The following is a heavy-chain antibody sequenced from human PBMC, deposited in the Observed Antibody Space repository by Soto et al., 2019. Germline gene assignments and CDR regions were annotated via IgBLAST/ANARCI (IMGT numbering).Heavy chain of an antibody. CDR1: GGSISSSSYY. CDR2: IYYSGST. V-gene: IGHV4-39*01. CDR3: ATHRGRGYDLDLYGYY. J-gene: IGHJ4*02. Sequence: SETLSLTCTVSGGSISSSSYYWGWIRQPPGKGLEWIGSIYYSGSTYYNPSLKSRVTISVDTSKNQFSLKLSSVTAADTAVYYCATHRGRGYDLDLYGYYWGQGTLVTVSS. D-gene: IGHD5-12*01.